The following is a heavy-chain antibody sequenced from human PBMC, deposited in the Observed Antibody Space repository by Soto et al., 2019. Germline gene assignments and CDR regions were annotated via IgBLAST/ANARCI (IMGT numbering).Heavy chain of an antibody. CDR1: GFTFDDYA. J-gene: IGHJ4*02. V-gene: IGHV3-9*01. D-gene: IGHD5-12*01. CDR2: VSWNSGSI. Sequence: EVQLVASGGSLVQPGRSLRLSCAPSGFTFDDYAMHWVRQDPGKGLEWVSGVSWNSGSIDYADSVKGRITISRDNAKNSLYLQMNSLRAEDTALYYCARVGYPASLDYWGQGTLVTVSP. CDR3: ARVGYPASLDY.